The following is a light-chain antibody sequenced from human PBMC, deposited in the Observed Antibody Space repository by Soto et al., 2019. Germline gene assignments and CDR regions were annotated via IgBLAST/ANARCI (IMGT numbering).Light chain of an antibody. CDR1: QSLLHSNGYNY. J-gene: IGKJ4*01. CDR3: IQALGGLT. V-gene: IGKV2-28*01. CDR2: LGS. Sequence: DIVMTQSPLSLPVTPGEPASISCRSSQSLLHSNGYNYLDWYLQKPGQSPQLLIYLGSNRASGVPDRFSGSGSGTDFTLKISRVEAEDVGVYYCIQALGGLTFGGGTKVEIK.